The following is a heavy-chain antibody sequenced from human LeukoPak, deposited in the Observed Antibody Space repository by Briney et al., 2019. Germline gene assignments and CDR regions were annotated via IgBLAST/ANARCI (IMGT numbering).Heavy chain of an antibody. J-gene: IGHJ5*02. V-gene: IGHV3-48*03. D-gene: IGHD3-22*01. CDR2: ISSRGSTI. Sequence: GGSLRLSCAASGFTFNNNEMNWVRQAPGKGLEWLSYISSRGSTIYYADSVKGRFTISRDNAKSTLYLQMNSLRAEDTAVYYCAEAHYYDSSGASGERWFDPWGQGTLVTVSS. CDR3: AEAHYYDSSGASGERWFDP. CDR1: GFTFNNNE.